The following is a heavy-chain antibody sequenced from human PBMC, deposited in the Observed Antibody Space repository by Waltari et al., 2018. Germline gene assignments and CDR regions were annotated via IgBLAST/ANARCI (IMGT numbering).Heavy chain of an antibody. D-gene: IGHD4-17*01. CDR2: IHHSGSN. CDR1: GYSIRSGYN. V-gene: IGHV4-38-2*01. CDR3: ATDDYGDYLGGFDY. Sequence: QVQLQEPGPGLVKPSEPVSLTCAVSGYSIRSGYNWGWIRKPPGKGLEWIGSIHHSGSNYYNPSLKSRVTISVDTSKNQFSLKLSSVTAADTAVYYCATDDYGDYLGGFDYWGQGTLVTVSS. J-gene: IGHJ4*02.